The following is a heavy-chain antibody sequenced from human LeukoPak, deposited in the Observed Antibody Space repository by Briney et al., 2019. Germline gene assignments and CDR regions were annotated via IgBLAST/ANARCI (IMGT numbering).Heavy chain of an antibody. V-gene: IGHV4-34*01. J-gene: IGHJ4*02. CDR2: INHSGST. CDR3: ARRYDSSGYYYHY. CDR1: GGSFSGYY. Sequence: PSETLSLTCAVYGGSFSGYYWSWIRQPPGKGLEWIGEINHSGSTNYNPSLKSRVTISVDTSKNQFSLKLSSVTAADTAVYYCARRYDSSGYYYHYWGQGTLVTVSS. D-gene: IGHD3-22*01.